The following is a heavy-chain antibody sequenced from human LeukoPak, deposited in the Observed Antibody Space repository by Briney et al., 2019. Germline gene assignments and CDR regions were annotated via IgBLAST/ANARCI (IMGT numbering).Heavy chain of an antibody. CDR2: ISGTGDST. D-gene: IGHD3-3*01. J-gene: IGHJ4*02. CDR3: TWGGSGYYAY. Sequence: GSLRLSCAASGFIFSNYAMSWVRQAPGKGLEWVSVISGTGDSTYYADSVKGRFTISRDNSKNTLYLQMNSLRADDTAVYFCTWGGSGYYAYWGQGMLVTVSS. V-gene: IGHV3-23*01. CDR1: GFIFSNYA.